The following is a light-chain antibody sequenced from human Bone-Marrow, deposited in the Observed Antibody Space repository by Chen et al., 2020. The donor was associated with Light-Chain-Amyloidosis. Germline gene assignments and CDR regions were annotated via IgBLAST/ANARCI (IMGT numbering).Light chain of an antibody. CDR1: NIGRES. Sequence: SYVLTQPPPVSVAPGQTARNTCGGNNIGRESVHWYQQKPGQAPVLVVYDDNARPSGIPERFSGSNSENTATLTISRVEAGDEADYSCQVWDSSSDHPVFGGGTKLTVL. CDR2: DDN. CDR3: QVWDSSSDHPV. J-gene: IGLJ3*02. V-gene: IGLV3-21*02.